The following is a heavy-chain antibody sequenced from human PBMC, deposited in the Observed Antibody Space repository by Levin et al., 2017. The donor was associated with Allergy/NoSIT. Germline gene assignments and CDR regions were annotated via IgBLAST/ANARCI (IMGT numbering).Heavy chain of an antibody. J-gene: IGHJ4*02. V-gene: IGHV3-11*01. Sequence: LSLTCAASGFTFSDYYMNWIRQAPGKGLEWVSYISPSGTSIYYADSVKGRFTISRDNAKNSLYLQMNSLRPEDTAVYYCAGPYSDYEPHFHYWGQGALVTVS. CDR2: ISPSGTSI. CDR3: AGPYSDYEPHFHY. CDR1: GFTFSDYY. D-gene: IGHD5-12*01.